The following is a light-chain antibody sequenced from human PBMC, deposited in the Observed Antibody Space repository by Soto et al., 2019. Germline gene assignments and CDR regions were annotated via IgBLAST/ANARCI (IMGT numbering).Light chain of an antibody. CDR1: QSVKSTY. J-gene: IGKJ3*01. CDR3: QQYGRSPFT. V-gene: IGKV3-20*01. CDR2: GAS. Sequence: EIVLTQSPGTLSLSPGERATLSCGASQSVKSTYLAWYQQKSGQAPRVVIYGASTRATGIPERFSGSGSGTDFTLTISRLEPEDFAVYYCQQYGRSPFTFGPGTKVDIK.